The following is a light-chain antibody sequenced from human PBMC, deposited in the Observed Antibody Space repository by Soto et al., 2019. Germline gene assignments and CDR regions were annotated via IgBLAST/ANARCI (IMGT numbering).Light chain of an antibody. Sequence: DIQMTQSPSSLSASVGDRVTITCRASQGIRHYLAWYQQKPGKVPKLLIYEASNLQSGVPSRFRGGGSGTEFTLTISSLQPEDVATKYCQNFDSAPHTFGQGTKLEIK. V-gene: IGKV1-27*01. CDR2: EAS. CDR1: QGIRHY. J-gene: IGKJ1*01. CDR3: QNFDSAPHT.